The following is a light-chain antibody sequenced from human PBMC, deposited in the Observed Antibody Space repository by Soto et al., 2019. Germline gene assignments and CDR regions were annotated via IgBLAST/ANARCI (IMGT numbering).Light chain of an antibody. CDR1: SSNIGSNT. CDR3: AAWDDSLNGVI. J-gene: IGLJ2*01. V-gene: IGLV1-44*01. CDR2: SNN. Sequence: QSVLTQPPSASGTPGQRVTISCSGSSSNIGSNTVNGYQQLPGTAPKLLIYSNNQRPSGVPDRFSGSKSGTSASLAISGLQSEDEADYDCAAWDDSLNGVIFGGGTKLTVL.